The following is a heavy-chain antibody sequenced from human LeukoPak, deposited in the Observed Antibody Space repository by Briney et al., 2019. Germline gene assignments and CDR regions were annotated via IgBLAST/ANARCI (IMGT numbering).Heavy chain of an antibody. Sequence: GGSLRLSCVASGFSFSDYDMYWVRQAAGRGLEWVSALGTNGDAYYLGSVRGRFTISRGNVKNSLYLQMNSLGVEDTAVYYCAREWRGIASHYHGMDVWGQGTTVTVSS. CDR1: GFSFSDYD. CDR3: AREWRGIASHYHGMDV. V-gene: IGHV3-13*01. CDR2: LGTNGDA. J-gene: IGHJ6*02. D-gene: IGHD6-6*01.